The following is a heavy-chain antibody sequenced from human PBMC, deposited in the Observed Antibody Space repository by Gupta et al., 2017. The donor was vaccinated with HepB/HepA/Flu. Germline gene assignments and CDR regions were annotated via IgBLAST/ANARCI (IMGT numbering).Heavy chain of an antibody. CDR1: GGSFSGYY. CDR2: MNHSGST. J-gene: IGHJ6*02. D-gene: IGHD2/OR15-2a*01. V-gene: IGHV4-34*01. CDR3: ARGQSNIVSRGAMDV. Sequence: VQLQQWGAGLLKPSETLSLTCAVYGGSFSGYYWRRIRQPPGKGLEWIGKMNHSGSTNYNPSLKSRVTISVDTSKNQYPLKLSSVTAADTAVYYCARGQSNIVSRGAMDVWGQGTTVTVSS.